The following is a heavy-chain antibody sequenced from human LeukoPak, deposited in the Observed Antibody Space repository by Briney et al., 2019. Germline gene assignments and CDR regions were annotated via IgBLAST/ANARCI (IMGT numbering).Heavy chain of an antibody. CDR3: ARELFIAARHWFDP. CDR1: GFTFSSYS. J-gene: IGHJ5*02. Sequence: PGGSLRLSCAASGFTFSSYSMNWVRQAPGKGLEWVSAFSSSSSYIYYADSVKGRFTISRDNAKNSLYLQMDSLRAEDTAVYYCARELFIAARHWFDPWRQGALVTVSS. D-gene: IGHD6-6*01. V-gene: IGHV3-21*01. CDR2: FSSSSSYI.